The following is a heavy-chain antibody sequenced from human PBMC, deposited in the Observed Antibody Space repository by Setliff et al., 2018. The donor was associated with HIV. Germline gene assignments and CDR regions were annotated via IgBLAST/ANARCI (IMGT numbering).Heavy chain of an antibody. CDR2: VYFTGST. J-gene: IGHJ1*01. V-gene: IGHV4-39*07. CDR1: GGSISPSSDY. Sequence: PSETLSLTCTVSGGSISPSSDYWGWICQPPGKGLEWIGSVYFTGSTYHSPSLESRVTISIDTSKNQFSLRLSSVTAADTAVYYCARARRAGSGPKYFQHWGQGTLVTVSS. D-gene: IGHD2-15*01. CDR3: ARARRAGSGPKYFQH.